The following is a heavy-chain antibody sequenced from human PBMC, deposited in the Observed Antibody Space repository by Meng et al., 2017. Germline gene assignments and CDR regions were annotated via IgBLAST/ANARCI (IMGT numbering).Heavy chain of an antibody. V-gene: IGHV4-34*02. CDR3: ARSGGRKSGGNAARYFDY. CDR2: INHSGST. J-gene: IGHJ4*01. CDR1: GGTFSGYY. Sequence: VRVRGCGGCVLMRSGILSLTCAGEGGTFSGYYWNWIRQAPGKGMEWIAEINHSGSTNYSPSLKSRVTISVDTSNNQFSLRLSSVTAADTALYYCARSGGRKSGGNAARYFDYWGQGALVTVSS. D-gene: IGHD4-23*01.